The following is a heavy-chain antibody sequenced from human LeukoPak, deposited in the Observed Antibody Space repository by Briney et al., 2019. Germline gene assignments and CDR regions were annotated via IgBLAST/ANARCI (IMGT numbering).Heavy chain of an antibody. CDR1: GYSFTNYY. V-gene: IGHV5-51*01. CDR3: TLHSGSRVYSDYDY. D-gene: IGHD5-12*01. CDR2: IYPGDSET. J-gene: IGHJ4*02. Sequence: GESLKISCKGSGYSFTNYYIAWVRQMSGKGLEWMGIIYPGDSETTYSPSFQGQVTISADKSISTAYLQWSSLKASDSAMYYCTLHSGSRVYSDYDYWGQGTLVTVSS.